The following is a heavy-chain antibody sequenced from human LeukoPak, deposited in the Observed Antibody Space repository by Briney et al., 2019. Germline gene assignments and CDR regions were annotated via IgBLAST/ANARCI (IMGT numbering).Heavy chain of an antibody. D-gene: IGHD3-9*01. CDR2: ISSSGFTI. Sequence: GGSLRLSCAASGLIFSDYYMSWIRQAPGKGLEWVSYISSSGFTIYYADSVKGRFTITRDNAKNSLYLQMNSLRAEDTAVYYCARVDYDVSSGYQTYFDYWGQGTLVTVSS. J-gene: IGHJ4*02. CDR3: ARVDYDVSSGYQTYFDY. CDR1: GLIFSDYY. V-gene: IGHV3-11*04.